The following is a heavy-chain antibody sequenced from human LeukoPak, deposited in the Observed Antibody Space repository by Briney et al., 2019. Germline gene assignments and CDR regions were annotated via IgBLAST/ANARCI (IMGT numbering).Heavy chain of an antibody. CDR1: AFTFSSYG. CDR3: AKDVGILEWFSVGRGPFDY. Sequence: GGSLRLSCAASAFTFSSYGMSWVRQAPGKGLEWVSAISGDGRDIFYADAVKGRFTISRDNSKNTLYLQMNSLRAEDTAVYYCAKDVGILEWFSVGRGPFDYWGQGTLVTVSS. D-gene: IGHD3-3*01. J-gene: IGHJ4*02. CDR2: ISGDGRDI. V-gene: IGHV3-23*01.